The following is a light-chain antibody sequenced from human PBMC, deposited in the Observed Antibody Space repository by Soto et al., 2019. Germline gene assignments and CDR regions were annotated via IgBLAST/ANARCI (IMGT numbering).Light chain of an antibody. CDR1: QAIRND. J-gene: IGKJ1*01. V-gene: IGKV1-6*01. Sequence: AIQMTQSPSSLSASVGDRVTITRRASQAIRNDLGWYQQKPGKAPNLLIFGASNLQVGVPVRFSASGSGTNFTLTISNLQPEDFASYYCLQDYTSPWTFGQGTKVDI. CDR2: GAS. CDR3: LQDYTSPWT.